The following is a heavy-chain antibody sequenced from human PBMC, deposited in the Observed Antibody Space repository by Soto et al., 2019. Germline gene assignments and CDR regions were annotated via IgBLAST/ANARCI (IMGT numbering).Heavy chain of an antibody. CDR1: GGSITSGGYY. V-gene: IGHV4-31*03. CDR2: VYHSGTS. D-gene: IGHD1-26*01. J-gene: IGHJ4*02. Sequence: QVHLQESGPGLVEPGETLSLTCSVSGGSITSGGYYWSWLRQRPGKGLEWIGCVYHSGTSHSNPSLEGRVSLPVDTSRNHFSLRLNSVTAADTAVYYCVTDSNSRVLGVTLFDYWGQGTRVTVSS. CDR3: VTDSNSRVLGVTLFDY.